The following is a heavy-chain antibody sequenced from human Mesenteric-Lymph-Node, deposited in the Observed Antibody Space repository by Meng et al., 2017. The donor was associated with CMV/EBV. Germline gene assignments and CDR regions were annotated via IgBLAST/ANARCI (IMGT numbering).Heavy chain of an antibody. CDR2: IRHDGSDK. J-gene: IGHJ4*02. CDR1: GFTFSGYG. D-gene: IGHD4-23*01. Sequence: GGSLRLSCAASGFTFSGYGMHWVRQAAGKGLQWVARIRHDGSDKYYADSVKGRFTVSRDNSKNTLYLQMNSLRAEDTAVYYCARDTVEFDYWGQGTLVTVSS. V-gene: IGHV3-30*02. CDR3: ARDTVEFDY.